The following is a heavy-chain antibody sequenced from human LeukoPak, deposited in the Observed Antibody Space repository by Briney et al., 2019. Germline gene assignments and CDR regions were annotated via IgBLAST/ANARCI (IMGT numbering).Heavy chain of an antibody. CDR2: INPNSGGT. CDR1: EYTFTGYY. CDR3: ARDRNTMVRGVIDAFDI. J-gene: IGHJ3*02. Sequence: ASVKVSCKASEYTFTGYYMHWVRQAPGQGLEWMGWINPNSGGTNYAQKFQGRVTMTRDTSISTAYMELSRLRSDDTAVYYCARDRNTMVRGVIDAFDIWGQGTMVTVSS. D-gene: IGHD3-10*01. V-gene: IGHV1-2*02.